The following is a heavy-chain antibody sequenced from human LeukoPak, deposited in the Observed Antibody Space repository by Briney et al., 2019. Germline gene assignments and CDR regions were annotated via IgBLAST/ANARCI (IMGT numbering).Heavy chain of an antibody. J-gene: IGHJ6*02. V-gene: IGHV3-30-3*01. CDR1: GFTFSSYA. D-gene: IGHD4-11*01. Sequence: PGRPLRLSCAASGFTFSSYAMHWVRQSPGKGREWVAVISCDGSNKYYADSVKGRFTISRDNSKNTLYLQMNSLRAEDTAVYYCARALGTTVTSAYYYYYYGMDVWGQGTTVTVSS. CDR2: ISCDGSNK. CDR3: ARALGTTVTSAYYYYYYGMDV.